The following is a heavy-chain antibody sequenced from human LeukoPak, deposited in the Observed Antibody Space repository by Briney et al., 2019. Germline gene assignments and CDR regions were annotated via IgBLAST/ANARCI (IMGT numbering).Heavy chain of an antibody. Sequence: ASETLSLTCTVSGDSTNSRTHFWGWIRQPPGKGPEWIGSINYSGITYYNPSLKSRVTISVDTSKNQFSLKLSSVTAADTAVYYCARATYYDILTGYPRPIRFDPWGQGTLVTVSS. J-gene: IGHJ5*02. CDR3: ARATYYDILTGYPRPIRFDP. V-gene: IGHV4-39*07. CDR1: GDSTNSRTHF. CDR2: INYSGIT. D-gene: IGHD3-9*01.